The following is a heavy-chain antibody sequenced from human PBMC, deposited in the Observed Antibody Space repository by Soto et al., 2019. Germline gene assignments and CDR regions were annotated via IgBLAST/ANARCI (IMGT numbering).Heavy chain of an antibody. CDR2: IGHSGSP. Sequence: SETLSLTCTLSVVSLSNYYWNCIRKPPGKGLEWIGYIGHSGSPHYNPSLKSRVTMSVDTSKNQFSLKLSSVTAADAAVYYCARWRSYLYAFHFWGQGTLFNVSS. J-gene: IGHJ3*01. CDR3: ARWRSYLYAFHF. CDR1: VVSLSNYY. V-gene: IGHV4-59*01. D-gene: IGHD2-15*01.